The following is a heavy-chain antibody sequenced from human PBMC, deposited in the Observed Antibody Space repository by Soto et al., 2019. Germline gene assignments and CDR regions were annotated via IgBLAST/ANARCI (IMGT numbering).Heavy chain of an antibody. D-gene: IGHD2-2*01. V-gene: IGHV3-64*01. J-gene: IGHJ4*02. CDR2: ISSNGGST. CDR3: ARAYCSSTSCRKGLDY. Sequence: EVQLVESGGGLVQPGGSLRLSCAASGFTFSSYAMHWVRQAPGKGLEYVSAISSNGGSTYYANSVKGRFTISRDNSKNTLYLQMGSLRAEDMAVYYCARAYCSSTSCRKGLDYWGQGTPVTVSS. CDR1: GFTFSSYA.